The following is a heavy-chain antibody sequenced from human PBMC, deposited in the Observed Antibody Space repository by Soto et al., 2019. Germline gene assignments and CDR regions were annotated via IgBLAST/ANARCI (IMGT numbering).Heavy chain of an antibody. CDR3: ARQDHGDYEFFFDY. V-gene: IGHV4-39*01. CDR2: ISSNGST. CDR1: GASIISTTKY. D-gene: IGHD4-17*01. J-gene: IGHJ4*02. Sequence: PSETLSLTCTVSGASIISTTKYWGWIRQPPGRGLEWIGTISSNGSTYYNPSLEGRVTISVDTSKNQFSLKVTSVTAADTGLYYCARQDHGDYEFFFDYWGQGTLVTVSS.